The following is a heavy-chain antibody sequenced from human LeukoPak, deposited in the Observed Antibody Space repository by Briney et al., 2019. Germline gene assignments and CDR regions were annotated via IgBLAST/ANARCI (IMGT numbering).Heavy chain of an antibody. CDR1: GFTFSSYA. Sequence: GGSLRLSCAASGFTFSSYAMSWVRQAPGKGLEWVSAISGSGGSTYYADSVKGRFTISRDNSKSTLYLQMNSLRAEDTAVYYCAKDPTNWGRDGAFDYWGQGTLVTVSS. J-gene: IGHJ4*02. CDR3: AKDPTNWGRDGAFDY. D-gene: IGHD7-27*01. CDR2: ISGSGGST. V-gene: IGHV3-23*01.